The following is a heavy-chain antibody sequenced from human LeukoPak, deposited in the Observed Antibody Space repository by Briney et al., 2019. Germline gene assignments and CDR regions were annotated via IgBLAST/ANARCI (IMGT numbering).Heavy chain of an antibody. CDR3: ARGFGGYCSSTSCLVTIDY. J-gene: IGHJ4*02. CDR1: GFTFSSYT. CDR2: TCSTRTYI. V-gene: IGHV3-21*01. Sequence: GGSLRLSCAASGFTFSSYTMNWVRQAPGKGPEWVSSTCSTRTYICYADSVKGRFTISRGNAKNSVYLQMDSLRAEDTAVYYCARGFGGYCSSTSCLVTIDYWGQGIPVTVSS. D-gene: IGHD2-2*01.